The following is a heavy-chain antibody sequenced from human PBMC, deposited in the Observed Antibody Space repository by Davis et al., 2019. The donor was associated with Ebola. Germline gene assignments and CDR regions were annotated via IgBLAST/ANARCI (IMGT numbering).Heavy chain of an antibody. CDR1: GFTFSSYS. CDR3: ARDMGGLGYYYYMDV. J-gene: IGHJ6*03. D-gene: IGHD3-16*01. Sequence: GEFLKISCAASGFTFSSYSMNWVRQAPGKGLEWVSSISSSSSYIYYADSVKGRFTISRDNAKNSLYLQMNSLRAEDTAVYYCARDMGGLGYYYYMDVWGKGTTVTVSS. CDR2: ISSSSSYI. V-gene: IGHV3-21*01.